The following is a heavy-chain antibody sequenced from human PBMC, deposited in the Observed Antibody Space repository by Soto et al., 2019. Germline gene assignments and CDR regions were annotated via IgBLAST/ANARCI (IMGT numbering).Heavy chain of an antibody. CDR2: ISGSGGST. J-gene: IGHJ4*02. V-gene: IGHV3-23*01. CDR3: AKAPGSSWYRGNY. CDR1: GFTFSSYA. Sequence: EVQLLESGGGLVQPGGSLRLSCAASGFTFSSYAMSWVRQAPGKGLEWVSAISGSGGSTYYADSVKGRFTISRDNSKNTLYLQMNSLRAEDTAVYYCAKAPGSSWYRGNYWGQVTLVTVSS. D-gene: IGHD6-13*01.